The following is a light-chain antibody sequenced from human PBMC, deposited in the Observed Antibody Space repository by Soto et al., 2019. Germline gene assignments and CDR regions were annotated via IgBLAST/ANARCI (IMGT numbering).Light chain of an antibody. CDR1: QHISNS. CDR3: QQYENVPYI. Sequence: DIQMTQSPSSLSASVGDRVNMTCQAAQHISNSRSWYQQRPGKVPRLLIYDASIFRAGVPSRFSGSRSGPDFVLTIRNLLPEDVATYYCQQYENVPYIFGPGTKVEI. J-gene: IGKJ2*01. CDR2: DAS. V-gene: IGKV1-33*01.